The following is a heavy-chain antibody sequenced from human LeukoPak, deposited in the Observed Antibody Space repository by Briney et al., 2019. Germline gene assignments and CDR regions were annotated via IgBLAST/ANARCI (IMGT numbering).Heavy chain of an antibody. CDR1: GFTFTNYA. J-gene: IGHJ6*04. Sequence: GGSLRLSCAASGFTFTNYAMHWVRQAPGKGLEYVSAISYNGGSTYYANSVKGRFTISRDNSKNTLYLQMGSLRAEDMAVYYCARRFAAQLAFVDVWGKGTTVTISS. CDR3: ARRFAAQLAFVDV. CDR2: ISYNGGST. V-gene: IGHV3-64*01. D-gene: IGHD3-3*02.